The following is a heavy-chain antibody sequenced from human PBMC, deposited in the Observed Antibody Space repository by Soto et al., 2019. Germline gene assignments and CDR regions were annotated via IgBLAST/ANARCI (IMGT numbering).Heavy chain of an antibody. J-gene: IGHJ5*02. Sequence: QVQLVQSGAEVKKPGSSVKVSCKASGGTFSSYTISWVRQAPGQGLEWMGRIIPILGIANYAQKFQGRVTITTDKSTSTAYMELSSLRSEDTVVYYCARWRGAVANTNWFDPWGQGTLVTVSS. D-gene: IGHD6-19*01. CDR2: IIPILGIA. V-gene: IGHV1-69*02. CDR1: GGTFSSYT. CDR3: ARWRGAVANTNWFDP.